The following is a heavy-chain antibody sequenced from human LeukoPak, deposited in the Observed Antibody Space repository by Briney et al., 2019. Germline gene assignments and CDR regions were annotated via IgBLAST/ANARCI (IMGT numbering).Heavy chain of an antibody. D-gene: IGHD2/OR15-2a*01. CDR1: GYSFTIYW. CDR2: IYPGDSDT. J-gene: IGHJ6*03. CDR3: ARGGLLPYYYYMDV. Sequence: GESLMSSCKGSGYSFTIYWIGWVRQMPGKGREWLGIIYPGDSDTRYSPSFQGQVTISADKSISTAYLQWSSLKASDTAMYYCARGGLLPYYYYMDVWGKGTTVTVSS. V-gene: IGHV5-51*01.